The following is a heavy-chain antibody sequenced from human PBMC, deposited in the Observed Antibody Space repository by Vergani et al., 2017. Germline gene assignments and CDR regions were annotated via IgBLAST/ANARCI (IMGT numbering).Heavy chain of an antibody. V-gene: IGHV3-30*18. Sequence: QVQLVESGGGVVQPGRSLRLSCAASGFTFSSYGMHWVRQAPGKGLEWVAVISYDGSNKYYADSVKGRFTISRDNSKNTLYLQMNSLRAEDTAVYYCAKDSSVAAAGTVHDAEYYDYGMDVWGQGTTVTVSS. J-gene: IGHJ6*02. CDR1: GFTFSSYG. CDR3: AKDSSVAAAGTVHDAEYYDYGMDV. D-gene: IGHD6-13*01. CDR2: ISYDGSNK.